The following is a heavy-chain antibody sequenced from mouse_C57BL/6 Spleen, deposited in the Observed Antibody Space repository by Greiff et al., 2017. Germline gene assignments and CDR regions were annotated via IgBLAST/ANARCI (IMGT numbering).Heavy chain of an antibody. CDR2: LDPEDGDT. D-gene: IGHD1-1*01. J-gene: IGHJ2*01. CDR1: GFNIKDYY. Sequence: VQLQQSGAELVRPGASVKLSCTASGFNIKDYYMHWVKQRPEQGLEWIGRLDPEDGDTEYAPKFQGKATMTAATSSNTAYLQHRSLTSEDTAVYYCTTPYYYGSSYVAYWGQGTTLTVSS. CDR3: TTPYYYGSSYVAY. V-gene: IGHV14-1*01.